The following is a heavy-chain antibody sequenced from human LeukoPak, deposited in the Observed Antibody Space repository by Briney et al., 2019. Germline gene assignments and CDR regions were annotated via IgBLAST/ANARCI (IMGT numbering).Heavy chain of an antibody. Sequence: GGSLRLSCAASGFTFSDYYMSWIRQAPGKGLEWVSYISSSSSYTNYADSVKGRFTISRDNAKNSLYLQMNSLRAEDTAVYYCARDRWYGDYSGKYYFDYWGRGTLVTVSS. V-gene: IGHV3-11*06. J-gene: IGHJ4*02. D-gene: IGHD4-17*01. CDR2: ISSSSSYT. CDR3: ARDRWYGDYSGKYYFDY. CDR1: GFTFSDYY.